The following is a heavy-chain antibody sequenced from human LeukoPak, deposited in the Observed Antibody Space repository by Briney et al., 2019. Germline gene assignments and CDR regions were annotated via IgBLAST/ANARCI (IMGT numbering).Heavy chain of an antibody. D-gene: IGHD3-9*01. Sequence: SETLSLTCTVSGGSMTSYYWTWIRQPAGKGLEWIGHIYTSGSTNYNPSLKSRVTVSVDTSKNQFSLNLSSVTAADRAVYYWARTDRRAVPDIRYYYYYYMGVWGKGTTVTISS. V-gene: IGHV4-4*07. CDR3: ARTDRRAVPDIRYYYYYYMGV. CDR1: GGSMTSYY. J-gene: IGHJ6*03. CDR2: IYTSGST.